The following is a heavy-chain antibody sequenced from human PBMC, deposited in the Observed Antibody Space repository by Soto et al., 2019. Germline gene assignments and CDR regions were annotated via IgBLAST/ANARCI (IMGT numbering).Heavy chain of an antibody. V-gene: IGHV3-30-3*01. J-gene: IGHJ6*02. CDR2: ISFDGSTR. CDR3: ARGPGRVTTFDGLEV. CDR1: GFTCSHYP. Sequence: QVQLVESGGGVVHPGRSLRLSCAASGFTCSHYPMHWVRQAPGNGLEWVAVISFDGSTRYYADSVKGRFTISRDNSKNTLYLQMNSLRAEDTAMYYCARGPGRVTTFDGLEVWGQGTTVTVSS. D-gene: IGHD4-17*01.